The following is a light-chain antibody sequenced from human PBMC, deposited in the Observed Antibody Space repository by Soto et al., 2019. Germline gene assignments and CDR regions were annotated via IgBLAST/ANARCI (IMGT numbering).Light chain of an antibody. CDR2: GAS. CDR3: QQYGSSPPIT. CDR1: QSVSSSY. J-gene: IGKJ5*01. V-gene: IGKV3-20*01. Sequence: EIVLTQSPGTLTLSPGERATLSCRASQSVSSSYLAWYQQKPGQAPRLLIYGASSRATGIPDRFSGSGSGTYFTLTISRLEPDDIAVYYCQQYGSSPPITFGQGTRLEIK.